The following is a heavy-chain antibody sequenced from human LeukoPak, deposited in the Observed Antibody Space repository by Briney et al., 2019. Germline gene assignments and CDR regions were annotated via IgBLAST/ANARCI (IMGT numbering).Heavy chain of an antibody. J-gene: IGHJ4*02. D-gene: IGHD6-19*01. CDR3: ARDRGSSGWYGSLDC. CDR1: GFTFSSYS. V-gene: IGHV3-48*02. CDR2: ISSSSSTI. Sequence: GGSLRLSCAASGFTFSSYSMNWVRQAPGRGLEWVSYISSSSSTIYYADSVKGRFTISRNNAKNSLYLQMNSLRDEGTAVYYCARDRGSSGWYGSLDCWGQGTPVTVSS.